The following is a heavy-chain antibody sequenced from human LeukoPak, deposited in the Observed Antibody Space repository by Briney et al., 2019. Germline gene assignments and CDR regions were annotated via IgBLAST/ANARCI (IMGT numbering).Heavy chain of an antibody. J-gene: IGHJ5*02. D-gene: IGHD5-24*01. Sequence: ASVKVSCKASGYTFTSYGISWVRQAPGQGLEWMGWISAYNGNINYAQKLQGRVTMTTDTSTSTAYMELRSLRSDDTAVYYCARVFVGGYNQNWFDPWGQGTLVTVSS. V-gene: IGHV1-18*01. CDR3: ARVFVGGYNQNWFDP. CDR2: ISAYNGNI. CDR1: GYTFTSYG.